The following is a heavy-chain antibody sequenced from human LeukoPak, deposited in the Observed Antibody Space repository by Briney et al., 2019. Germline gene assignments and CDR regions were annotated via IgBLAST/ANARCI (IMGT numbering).Heavy chain of an antibody. CDR1: GFTFSGYA. D-gene: IGHD3-22*01. Sequence: GESLRLSCAASGFTFSGYAMSWVRQATGKGLEWVSGISTSGGSSSYADSVKGRFTISRDNPRNTLYMQMNSLRAEDTALYYCAIMHPYYDGSGYWVQWGQGTLVTVSS. CDR3: AIMHPYYDGSGYWVQ. V-gene: IGHV3-23*01. CDR2: ISTSGGSS. J-gene: IGHJ4*02.